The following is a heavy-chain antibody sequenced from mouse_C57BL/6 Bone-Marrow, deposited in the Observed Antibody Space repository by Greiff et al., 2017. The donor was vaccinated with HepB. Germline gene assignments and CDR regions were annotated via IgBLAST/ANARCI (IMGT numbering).Heavy chain of an antibody. Sequence: VKLQQSGAELVRPGASVKLSCKASGYTFTDYYINWVKQRPGQGLEWIARIYPGSGNTYYNEKFKGKATLTAEKSSSTAYMQLSSLTSEDSAVYFCARRDYSNPFAYWGQGTLVTVSA. D-gene: IGHD2-5*01. CDR1: GYTFTDYY. V-gene: IGHV1-76*01. J-gene: IGHJ3*01. CDR3: ARRDYSNPFAY. CDR2: IYPGSGNT.